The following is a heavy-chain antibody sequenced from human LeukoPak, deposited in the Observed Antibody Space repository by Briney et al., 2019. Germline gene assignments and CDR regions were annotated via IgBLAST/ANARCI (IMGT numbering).Heavy chain of an antibody. CDR2: MNEDSTTI. V-gene: IGHV3-74*01. D-gene: IGHD1-14*01. CDR1: GFPFNSFW. J-gene: IGHJ4*02. Sequence: GRSLRLSYPASGFPFNSFWIHCVRHPPGEWLGWLSDMNEDSTTIRYADSVKGRFTISRENAKSILYLQMNNLRAEDTAMYFCARGGVNPVDHWGQGTLVTVSS. CDR3: ARGGVNPVDH.